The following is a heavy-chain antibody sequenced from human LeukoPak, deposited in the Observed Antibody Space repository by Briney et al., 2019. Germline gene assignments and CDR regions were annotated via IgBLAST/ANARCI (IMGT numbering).Heavy chain of an antibody. CDR1: GFSISRYA. CDR3: AKASGSGYGSDYFDY. J-gene: IGHJ4*02. CDR2: MSGDCCNT. D-gene: IGHD3-10*01. V-gene: IGHV3-23*01. Sequence: PGGSLRLSCAASGFSISRYAISWVRQAPGKGLEWVSAMSGDCCNTYYADSVKGRFTISRDNSKNTLHLQMKSLRAEDTAVYYCAKASGSGYGSDYFDYWGQGTLVTVSS.